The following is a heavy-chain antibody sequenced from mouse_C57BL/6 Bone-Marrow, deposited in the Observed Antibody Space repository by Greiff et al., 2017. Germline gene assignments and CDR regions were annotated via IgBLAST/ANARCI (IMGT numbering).Heavy chain of an antibody. V-gene: IGHV1-55*01. CDR1: GYTFTSYW. Sequence: VQLQESGAELVKPGASVKMSCKASGYTFTSYWITWVKQRPGQGLEWIGDIYPGSGSTNYNEKFKSKATLTVDTSSSTAYMQLSSLTSEDSAVYYCARSSYDGYCGAYWGQGTLVTVSA. J-gene: IGHJ3*01. CDR2: IYPGSGST. CDR3: ARSSYDGYCGAY. D-gene: IGHD2-3*01.